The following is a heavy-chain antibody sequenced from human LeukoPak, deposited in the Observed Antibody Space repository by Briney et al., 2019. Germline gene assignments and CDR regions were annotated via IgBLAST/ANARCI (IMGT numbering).Heavy chain of an antibody. V-gene: IGHV3-23*01. CDR1: GFTFSSYA. CDR3: TKHRGGWIDAFDI. J-gene: IGHJ3*02. Sequence: GGSLRLSCAASGFTFSSYAMTWVRQAPGKGLEWVSGISGSGGSSYSADSVKGRFTISRDNSKRTLYMQMNSLRAEDTAVYYCTKHRGGWIDAFDIWGQGTMVTVSS. D-gene: IGHD5-12*01. CDR2: ISGSGGSS.